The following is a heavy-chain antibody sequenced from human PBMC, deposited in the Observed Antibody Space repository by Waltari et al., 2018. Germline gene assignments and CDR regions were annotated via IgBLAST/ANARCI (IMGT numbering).Heavy chain of an antibody. J-gene: IGHJ5*02. D-gene: IGHD3-3*01. CDR3: TRHPYDFWSGYADQWFDP. V-gene: IGHV1-18*04. Sequence: QVQLVQSGAEVKKPGASVKVSCKTSGYTFTSYGISWVRQAPGQGLEWMGWISGYNGDTNYAQRLQGRVTMTADISTTTAYMELRSLTSDDTAMYYCTRHPYDFWSGYADQWFDPWGQGTLVTVSS. CDR1: GYTFTSYG. CDR2: ISGYNGDT.